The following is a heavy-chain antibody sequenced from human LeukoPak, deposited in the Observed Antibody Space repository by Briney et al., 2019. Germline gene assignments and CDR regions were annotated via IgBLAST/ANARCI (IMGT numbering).Heavy chain of an antibody. D-gene: IGHD5/OR15-5a*01. J-gene: IGHJ4*02. V-gene: IGHV3-23*01. CDR1: GFTFSNYA. CDR3: AKKVGLVSAPLYYFDV. Sequence: GGSLRLSCAASGFTFSNYAMSWVRQALGKGLEWVSAISGPAGSWDYADVVKGRFTISRDNSKNTLFLQMNSLSPEDTAIYYCAKKVGLVSAPLYYFDVWGQGTLVTVSS. CDR2: ISGPAGSW.